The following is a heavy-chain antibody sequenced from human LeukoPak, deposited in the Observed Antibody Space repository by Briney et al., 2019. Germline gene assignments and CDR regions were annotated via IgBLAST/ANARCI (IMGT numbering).Heavy chain of an antibody. J-gene: IGHJ4*02. CDR3: ARDSTPLDY. Sequence: ASVNVSCKASGYTFTGYYMHLVRQPPGQGLEWMGWINPNSGGTDYAQKFQGRVTVTRDTSISTAYMELSRLRSDDTAVYYCARDSTPLDYWGQGTLVTVSS. V-gene: IGHV1-2*02. CDR1: GYTFTGYY. CDR2: INPNSGGT. D-gene: IGHD2-15*01.